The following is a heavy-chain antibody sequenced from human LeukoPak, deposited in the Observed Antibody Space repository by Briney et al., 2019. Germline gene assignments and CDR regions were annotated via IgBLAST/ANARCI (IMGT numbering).Heavy chain of an antibody. CDR1: GGSISNYY. J-gene: IGHJ5*02. CDR2: IHYSGST. V-gene: IGHV4-59*08. Sequence: SETLSLTCTVSGGSISNYYWSWIRQPPGKGLEWIGYIHYSGSTNYNPSLKSRLIISVDTSKNQFSLKLTSVTAADTAVYYCARQEGGFDPWGQGSLVTVSS. CDR3: ARQEGGFDP. D-gene: IGHD1-26*01.